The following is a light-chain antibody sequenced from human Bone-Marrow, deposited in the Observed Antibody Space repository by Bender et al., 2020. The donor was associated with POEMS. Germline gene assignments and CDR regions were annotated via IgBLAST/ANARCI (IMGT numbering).Light chain of an antibody. J-gene: IGLJ2*01. V-gene: IGLV1-51*01. CDR2: DTA. Sequence: QSVLTQPPSVSAAPGQKVTLSCSGSSSNIGSNYVSWYQQLPGTAPKLLIYDTAKRLSGIPDRFSGPKSGTSATLGITGLQTGDEADYYCATWDSSLTAVVFGGGTKLTVL. CDR3: ATWDSSLTAVV. CDR1: SSNIGSNY.